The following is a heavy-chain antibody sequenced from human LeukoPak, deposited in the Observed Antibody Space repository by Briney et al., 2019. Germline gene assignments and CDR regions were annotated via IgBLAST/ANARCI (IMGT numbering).Heavy chain of an antibody. D-gene: IGHD3-10*01. V-gene: IGHV4-39*01. Sequence: SETLSLTCTVSGGSISGSSLYWSWIRQPPGKGLEWIGEINHSGSTNYNPSLKSRVTISVDTSKNQFSLKLSSVTAADTAVYYCARHLITMARLYWFDPWGQGTLVTVSS. J-gene: IGHJ5*02. CDR2: INHSGST. CDR3: ARHLITMARLYWFDP. CDR1: GGSISGSSLY.